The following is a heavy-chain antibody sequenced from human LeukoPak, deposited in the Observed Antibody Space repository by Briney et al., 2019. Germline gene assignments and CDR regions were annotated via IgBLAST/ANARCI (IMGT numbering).Heavy chain of an antibody. J-gene: IGHJ4*02. CDR1: GGSISSSSYY. CDR3: ARDRQDYYGSDPSYYFDY. D-gene: IGHD3-10*01. CDR2: IYYSGST. Sequence: SETLSLTCTVSGGSISSSSYYWGWIRQPPGEGLEWIGSIYYSGSTYYNPSLKSRVTISVDTSKNQFSLKLSSVTAADTAVYYCARDRQDYYGSDPSYYFDYWGQGTLVTVSS. V-gene: IGHV4-39*07.